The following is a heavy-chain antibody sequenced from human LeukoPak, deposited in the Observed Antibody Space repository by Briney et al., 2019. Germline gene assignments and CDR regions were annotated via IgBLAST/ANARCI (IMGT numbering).Heavy chain of an antibody. V-gene: IGHV4-4*07. CDR3: ARPDGGYCSGGRCYGSGDAFEI. CDR1: VRSNSIYY. Sequence: SVPQSLPCTLSVRSNSIYYWRWTPQPAGKGLQWIGHNYSWESINYNPSLTGRVTMSVDKSKNQLSLKLSSVTAADTAVYYCARPDGGYCSGGRCYGSGDAFEIWGQGTMVTVSS. D-gene: IGHD2-15*01. J-gene: IGHJ3*02. CDR2: NYSWESI.